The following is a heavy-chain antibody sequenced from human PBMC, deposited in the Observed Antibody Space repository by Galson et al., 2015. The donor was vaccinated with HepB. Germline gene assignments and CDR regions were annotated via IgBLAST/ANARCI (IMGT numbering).Heavy chain of an antibody. CDR1: GGSISSSNW. J-gene: IGHJ6*02. V-gene: IGHV4-4*02. CDR3: ASGEYSSSFYYYGMDV. Sequence: SETLSLTCAVSGGSISSSNWWSWVRQPPGKGLEWIGEIYHSGSTNYNPSLKSRVTISVDTSKNQFSLKLSSVTAADTAVYYCASGEYSSSFYYYGMDVWGQGTTVTVSS. D-gene: IGHD6-6*01. CDR2: IYHSGST.